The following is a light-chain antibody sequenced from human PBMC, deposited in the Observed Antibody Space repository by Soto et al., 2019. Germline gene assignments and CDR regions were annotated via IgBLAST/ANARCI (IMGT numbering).Light chain of an antibody. V-gene: IGKV1-5*01. CDR2: DAS. CDR3: QHYNSYPWT. J-gene: IGKJ1*01. Sequence: DIQMTQSPATLSASVGDRVTLTCRASQRVSTWLAWYQQKPGKAPKLLIHDASTLMSGVPSRFSGSGSGTEFTLTIAGLQPDDFATYHCQHYNSYPWTFGQGTKVDIK. CDR1: QRVSTW.